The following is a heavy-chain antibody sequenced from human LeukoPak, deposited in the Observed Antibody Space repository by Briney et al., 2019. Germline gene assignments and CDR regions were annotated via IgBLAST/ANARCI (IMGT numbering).Heavy chain of an antibody. CDR3: ARLKTMVRGVNYYGMDV. J-gene: IGHJ6*02. Sequence: SETLSLTCTVSGGSISSYYWSWIRQPPGKGLEWIGYIYYSGSTNYNPSLKSRVTISVDTSKNQFSLKLSSVTAADTAVYYCARLKTMVRGVNYYGMDVWGQGTTVTVSS. CDR1: GGSISSYY. V-gene: IGHV4-59*08. CDR2: IYYSGST. D-gene: IGHD3-10*01.